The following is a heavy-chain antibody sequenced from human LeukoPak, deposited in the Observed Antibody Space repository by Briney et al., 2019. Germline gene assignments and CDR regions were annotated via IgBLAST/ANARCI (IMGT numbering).Heavy chain of an antibody. Sequence: GGSLRLSCAASGFIFSVYGMHWVRQSPGKGLEWVAVIWNDGSNKYYADSVKGRFTISRDNSKNTLFLQMTSLRAEDTAVYYCARASGSFDYWGQGTLVTASS. J-gene: IGHJ4*02. CDR1: GFIFSVYG. CDR3: ARASGSFDY. V-gene: IGHV3-33*01. D-gene: IGHD1-26*01. CDR2: IWNDGSNK.